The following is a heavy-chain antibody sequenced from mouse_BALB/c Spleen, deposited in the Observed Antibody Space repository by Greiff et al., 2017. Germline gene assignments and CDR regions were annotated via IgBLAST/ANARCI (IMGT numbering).Heavy chain of an antibody. CDR1: GFNIKDYY. CDR2: IDPENGNT. D-gene: IGHD3-3*01. CDR3: ARGGGRRDFDY. V-gene: IGHV14-1*02. Sequence: EVKVEESGAELVRPGALVKLSCKASGFNIKDYYMHWVKQRPEQGLEWIGWIDPENGNTIYDPKFQGKASITADTSSNTAYLQLSSLTSEDTAVYYCARGGGRRDFDYWGQGTTLTVSS. J-gene: IGHJ2*01.